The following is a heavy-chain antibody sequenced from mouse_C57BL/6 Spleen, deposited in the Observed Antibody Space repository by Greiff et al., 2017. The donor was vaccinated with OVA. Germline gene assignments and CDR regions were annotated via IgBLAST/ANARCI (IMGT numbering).Heavy chain of an antibody. J-gene: IGHJ2*01. V-gene: IGHV1-15*01. D-gene: IGHD1-1*01. Sequence: VQLQQSGAELVRPGASVALSCKASGYTFTDYEMHWVKQTPVHGLEWIGAIDPETGGTAYNQKFKGKAILTADKSSSTAYMELRSLTSEDSAVYYCTRRIYYGSSFDYWGQGTTLTVSS. CDR2: IDPETGGT. CDR3: TRRIYYGSSFDY. CDR1: GYTFTDYE.